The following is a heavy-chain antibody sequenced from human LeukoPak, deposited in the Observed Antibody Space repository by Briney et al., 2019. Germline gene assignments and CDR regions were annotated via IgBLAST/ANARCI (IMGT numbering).Heavy chain of an antibody. D-gene: IGHD6-13*01. CDR3: ASSSSSWTIDY. CDR1: GGSFSGYY. V-gene: IGHV4-34*01. CDR2: INHSGST. Sequence: SETLSLTCAVYGGSFSGYYWSWIRQPPGKGLEWIGEINHSGSTNYNPSPKSRVTISVDTSKNQFSLKLSSVTAADTAVYYCASSSSSWTIDYWGQGTLVTVSS. J-gene: IGHJ4*02.